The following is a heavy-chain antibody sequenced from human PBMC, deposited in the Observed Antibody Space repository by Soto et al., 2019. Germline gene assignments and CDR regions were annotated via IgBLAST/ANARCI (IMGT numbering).Heavy chain of an antibody. J-gene: IGHJ5*02. CDR1: GFTFSSYA. D-gene: IGHD3-16*02. Sequence: GGSLRLSCAASGFTFSSYAMSWVRQAPGKGLEWVSAISGSGGRTYYADSVKGRSTISRDNSKNTLYLQMNSLRAEDTAVYYCAKGAHDYVWGSYRSLKNWFDPWGQGTLVTVSS. V-gene: IGHV3-23*01. CDR3: AKGAHDYVWGSYRSLKNWFDP. CDR2: ISGSGGRT.